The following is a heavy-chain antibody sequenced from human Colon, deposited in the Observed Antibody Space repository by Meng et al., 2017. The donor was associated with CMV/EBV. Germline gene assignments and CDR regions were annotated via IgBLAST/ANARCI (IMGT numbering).Heavy chain of an antibody. CDR2: ISYTGST. D-gene: IGHD4-11*01. CDR3: VRVDTMTTFLLDS. J-gene: IGHJ4*02. CDR1: GGSFSSTSYH. Sequence: GSLRLSCTVSGGSFSSTSYHWGWVRQSPGKGLEWVGPISYTGSTYYNPSLESRLTISVDRSKNQFSLRLTTATAADAAVYYCVRVDTMTTFLLDSWGQGTLVTVSS. V-gene: IGHV4-39*07.